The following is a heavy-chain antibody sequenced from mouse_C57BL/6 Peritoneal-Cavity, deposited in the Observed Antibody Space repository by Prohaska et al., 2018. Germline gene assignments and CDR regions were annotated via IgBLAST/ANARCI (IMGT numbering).Heavy chain of an antibody. CDR2: IDPSDSYT. V-gene: IGHV1-69*01. Sequence: QVQLQQPGAELVMPGASVKLSCKASGYTFTSYWMHWVKQRPGQGLEWIGEIDPSDSYTNYNQKFKGKATWTVDKSSSTAYMQRSSRTAEDAGGNYCARGGGYDYDERTWFAYWGQGTLVTVSA. CDR1: GYTFTSYW. D-gene: IGHD2-4*01. CDR3: ARGGGYDYDERTWFAY. J-gene: IGHJ3*01.